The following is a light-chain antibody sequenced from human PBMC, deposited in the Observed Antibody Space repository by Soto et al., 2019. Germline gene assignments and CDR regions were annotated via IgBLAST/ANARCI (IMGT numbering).Light chain of an antibody. Sequence: DILMTQAPDSLAVSLGERATINCNSIQSVLYNSDNKNYLACYQQKPGQPPKLLIYWASTRDSGVPDRFSGSGSGADFTLTISRLQAEDVAVYYCQQYYTTLSFGGGTKVEIK. CDR1: QSVLYNSDNKNY. CDR3: QQYYTTLS. CDR2: WAS. J-gene: IGKJ4*01. V-gene: IGKV4-1*01.